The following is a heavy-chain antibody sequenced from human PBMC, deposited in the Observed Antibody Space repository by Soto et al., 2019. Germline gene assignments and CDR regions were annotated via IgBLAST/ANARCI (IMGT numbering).Heavy chain of an antibody. CDR2: ISSSSTTI. V-gene: IGHV3-48*02. CDR3: VRGTETSASCLDY. J-gene: IGHJ4*02. D-gene: IGHD2-2*01. CDR1: GFTFSSYS. Sequence: PGGSLRLSCVVTGFTFSSYSMNWVRQAPGKGLEWVSHISSSSTTIYYADSVKGRFTISRDNAKNSLYLQMNSLRDEDTAVYYCVRGTETSASCLDYWGQGTLVTVSS.